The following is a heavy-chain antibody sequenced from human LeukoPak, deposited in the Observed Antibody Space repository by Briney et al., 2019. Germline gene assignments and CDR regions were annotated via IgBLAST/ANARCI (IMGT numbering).Heavy chain of an antibody. CDR1: GGSFGGYY. Sequence: PSETLSLSCAVYGGSFGGYYWSWIRQPPGKGLEWIGEINHSGSTNYNPSLKSRVTISVDTSKNQFSLKLSSVTAADTAVYYCARDRPGGSSLDYWGQGTLVTVSS. CDR2: INHSGST. J-gene: IGHJ4*02. CDR3: ARDRPGGSSLDY. V-gene: IGHV4-34*01. D-gene: IGHD6-13*01.